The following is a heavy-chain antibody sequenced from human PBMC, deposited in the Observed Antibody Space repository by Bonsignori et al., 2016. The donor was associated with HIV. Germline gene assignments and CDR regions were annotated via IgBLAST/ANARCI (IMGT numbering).Heavy chain of an antibody. CDR2: TYYRSKWYN. D-gene: IGHD1-26*01. CDR3: ARDRASGSYAHYYYYMDV. V-gene: IGHV6-1*01. J-gene: IGHJ6*03. Sequence: WIRQSPSRGLEWLGRTYYRSKWYNDYAVSVKSRITINPDTSKNQFSLQLNSVTPEDTAVYYCARDRASGSYAHYYYYMDVWGKGTTVTVSS.